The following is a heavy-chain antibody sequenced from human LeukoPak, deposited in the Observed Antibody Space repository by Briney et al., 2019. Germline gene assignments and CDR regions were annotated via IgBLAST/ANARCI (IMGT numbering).Heavy chain of an antibody. CDR3: ARGRHSGSSSFDY. D-gene: IGHD5-12*01. Sequence: ASVKVSCKASGGTFSSYAISWVRQAPGQGLEWMGGILPIFGTANYAQKFQGRVTITTDESTSTAYMELSSLRSEDTAVYYCARGRHSGSSSFDYWGQGTLVTVSS. J-gene: IGHJ4*02. V-gene: IGHV1-69*05. CDR1: GGTFSSYA. CDR2: ILPIFGTA.